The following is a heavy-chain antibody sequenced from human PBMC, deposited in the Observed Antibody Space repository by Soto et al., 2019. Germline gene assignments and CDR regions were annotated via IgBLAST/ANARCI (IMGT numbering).Heavy chain of an antibody. J-gene: IGHJ3*02. CDR2: IYYNVNT. CDR3: ATERWEDAFDI. D-gene: IGHD1-26*01. CDR1: GGSISSYY. V-gene: IGHV4-59*12. Sequence: SETLSLTCTVTGGSISSYYWSWIRQPPGKGLEWIGYIYYNVNTNYNPSLKSRVTISVDTSKNQFSQKLSSVTAADTAVYYCATERWEDAFDIWGQGTMVT.